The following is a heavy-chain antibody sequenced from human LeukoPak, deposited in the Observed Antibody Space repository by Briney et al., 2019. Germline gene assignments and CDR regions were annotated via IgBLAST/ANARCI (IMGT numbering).Heavy chain of an antibody. CDR1: GFTFSSYA. D-gene: IGHD3-22*01. CDR3: AKDRDSSDYYYMDV. CDR2: ISGSGGST. Sequence: GGSLRLSCEASGFTFSSYAMSWVRQAPGKGLEWVSSISGSGGSTYYADSVKGRFTISRDNSKNTLFLQINSLSAEDTAVYYCAKDRDSSDYYYMDVWGKGTTVTVSS. J-gene: IGHJ6*03. V-gene: IGHV3-23*01.